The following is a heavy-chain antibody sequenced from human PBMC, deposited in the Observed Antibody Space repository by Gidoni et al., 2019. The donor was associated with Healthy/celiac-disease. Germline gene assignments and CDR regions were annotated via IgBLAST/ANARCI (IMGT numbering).Heavy chain of an antibody. CDR3: ARSPGDY. CDR2: IYYSGST. Sequence: QVQLQESGPGLVKPSETLSLTCTVSGGSISSYYWSWIRQPPGKGLEWIGYIYYSGSTHNNPSLKSRVTISVDTSKNQFSLKLSSVTAADTAVYYCARSPGDYWGQGTLVTVSS. J-gene: IGHJ4*02. CDR1: GGSISSYY. V-gene: IGHV4-59*01.